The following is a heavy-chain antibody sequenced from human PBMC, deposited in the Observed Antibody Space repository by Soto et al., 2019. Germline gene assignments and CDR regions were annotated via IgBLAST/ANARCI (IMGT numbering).Heavy chain of an antibody. V-gene: IGHV1-18*01. CDR3: ARGRYGDY. CDR2: ISAHNGNT. J-gene: IGHJ4*02. CDR1: GYDFTTYG. D-gene: IGHD1-1*01. Sequence: QVHLVQSGAEVKKPGASVKVSCKGSGYDFTTYGITWVRQAPGQGLESMAWISAHNGNTDYAQKLQGRVTVTRDTSTSTAYMELRSVRYDDTAVYYCARGRYGDYWGQGALVTVSS.